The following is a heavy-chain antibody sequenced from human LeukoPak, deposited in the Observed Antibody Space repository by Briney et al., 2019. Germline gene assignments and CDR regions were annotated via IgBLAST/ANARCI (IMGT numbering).Heavy chain of an antibody. J-gene: IGHJ4*02. CDR2: IIPILGIA. CDR1: GGTFSSYA. CDR3: ARALDSSGYSSDY. V-gene: IGHV1-69*04. D-gene: IGHD3-22*01. Sequence: GASVKVSCKASGGTFSSYAIIWVRQAPGQGLEWMGRIIPILGIANYAQKFQGRVTITADKSTSTAYMELSSLRSEDTAVYYCARALDSSGYSSDYWGQGTLVTVSS.